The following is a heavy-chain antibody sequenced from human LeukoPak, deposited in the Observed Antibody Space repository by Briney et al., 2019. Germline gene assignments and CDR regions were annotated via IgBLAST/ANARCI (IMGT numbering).Heavy chain of an antibody. CDR1: GYTFTRNY. J-gene: IGHJ3*02. D-gene: IGHD3-3*02. Sequence: ASVTVTCQASGYTFTRNYLQWVRQAPGQGLEWMGIINPSGGSTRYAQKFQGRVTMTRDTSTSTVYMELSRLRSEDTAVYYCARERGLSRHLDAFDIWGQGT. V-gene: IGHV1-46*01. CDR3: ARERGLSRHLDAFDI. CDR2: INPSGGST.